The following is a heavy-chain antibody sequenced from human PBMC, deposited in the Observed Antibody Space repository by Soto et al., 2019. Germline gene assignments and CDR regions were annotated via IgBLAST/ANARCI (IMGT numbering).Heavy chain of an antibody. V-gene: IGHV3-23*01. CDR3: ARTMLGSTSRTEYWYVVL. D-gene: IGHD2-2*01. J-gene: IGHJ2*01. Sequence: EVQLLESGGGLVQPGGSLRLSCAGSGFTFFNYAMNWVRQAPGKGLEWVSSISGGGDATFFPDSVRGRFTFSRDNSKNTVTLQLNSLGVEDTAVYYCARTMLGSTSRTEYWYVVLWGRGTLVSVSS. CDR1: GFTFFNYA. CDR2: ISGGGDAT.